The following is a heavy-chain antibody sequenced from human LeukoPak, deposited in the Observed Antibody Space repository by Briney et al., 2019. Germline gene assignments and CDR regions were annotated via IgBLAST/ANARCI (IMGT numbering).Heavy chain of an antibody. CDR3: ASPYSGYDYNFDH. D-gene: IGHD5-12*01. J-gene: IGHJ4*02. CDR2: ISSNGGST. Sequence: PGGSLTLACSASGFTFSSYAMHWVRQAPGKGLEYVSSISSNGGSTYYAVSVKGRFNISRDNSKHTLFLQMSSLRTEDTAVYYCASPYSGYDYNFDHWGQGTLVTVSS. CDR1: GFTFSSYA. V-gene: IGHV3-64D*06.